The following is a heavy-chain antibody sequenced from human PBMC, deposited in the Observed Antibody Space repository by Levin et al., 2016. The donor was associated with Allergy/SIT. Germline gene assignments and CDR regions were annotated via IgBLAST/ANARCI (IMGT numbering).Heavy chain of an antibody. Sequence: GGSLRLSCSASGFTFSSFALHWVRQFPGNGLEYLSAISGNGDSTYYPDSVKGRFTISRDNSKNTLYLQMSELRTEDTAVYYCVKDGGIYYFDYWGQGTLVTVSS. J-gene: IGHJ4*02. D-gene: IGHD3-16*01. CDR3: VKDGGIYYFDY. V-gene: IGHV3-64D*06. CDR2: ISGNGDST. CDR1: GFTFSSFA.